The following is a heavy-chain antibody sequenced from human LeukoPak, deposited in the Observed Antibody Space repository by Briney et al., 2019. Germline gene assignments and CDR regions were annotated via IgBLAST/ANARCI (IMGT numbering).Heavy chain of an antibody. V-gene: IGHV3-30*19. J-gene: IGHJ3*02. CDR2: ISYDGSNK. CDR1: GFTFSTYG. CDR3: ARAPPEDAFDI. Sequence: GGSLRLSCAASGFTFSTYGMHWVRQAPGKGLEWVAVISYDGSNKYYADSVKGRFTISRDNSKNTLYLQMNSLRAEDTAVYYCARAPPEDAFDIWGQGTMVTVSS.